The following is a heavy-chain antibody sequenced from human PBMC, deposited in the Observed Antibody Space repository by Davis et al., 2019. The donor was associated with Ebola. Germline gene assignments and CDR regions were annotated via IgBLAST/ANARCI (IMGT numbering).Heavy chain of an antibody. J-gene: IGHJ4*02. D-gene: IGHD2-2*01. CDR1: GFSFRTYD. Sequence: GESLKISCAASGFSFRTYDMHWVRQVTGKTLEWVPAIGTAGDTYYPASVKGRFTISRENARNSLYLQMNSLRTEDTAVYYCVRPAFGSHYFDYWGQGILVTVSS. CDR3: VRPAFGSHYFDY. V-gene: IGHV3-13*01. CDR2: IGTAGDT.